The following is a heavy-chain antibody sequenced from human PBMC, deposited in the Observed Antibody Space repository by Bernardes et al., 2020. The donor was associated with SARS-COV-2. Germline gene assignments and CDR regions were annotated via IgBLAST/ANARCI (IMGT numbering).Heavy chain of an antibody. D-gene: IGHD3-3*01. CDR2: IYYSGST. CDR1: GGSISSGGYY. J-gene: IGHJ4*02. CDR3: ARAPLKIFGVVQTFDY. V-gene: IGHV4-31*03. Sequence: SETLSLTCTVSGGSISSGGYYWSWIRQHPGKGLEWIGYIYYSGSTYYNPSLKSRVTISVDTSKNQFSLKLSSVTAADTAVYYCARAPLKIFGVVQTFDYWGQGTLVTVSS.